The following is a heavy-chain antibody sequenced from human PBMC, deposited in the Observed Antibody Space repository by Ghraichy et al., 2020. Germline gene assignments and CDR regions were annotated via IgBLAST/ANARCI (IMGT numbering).Heavy chain of an antibody. Sequence: SLNISCTVSGGSISSGGYFWSWIRQHPGKGLEWIGYIYYSGRTYYNPSLKSRVTISVDTSNNQFSLKLNSVTAADTAVYYCARGMRKTGDRDNWFDPWGQGTLVTVSS. CDR2: IYYSGRT. CDR3: ARGMRKTGDRDNWFDP. CDR1: GGSISSGGYF. D-gene: IGHD7-27*01. J-gene: IGHJ5*02. V-gene: IGHV4-31*03.